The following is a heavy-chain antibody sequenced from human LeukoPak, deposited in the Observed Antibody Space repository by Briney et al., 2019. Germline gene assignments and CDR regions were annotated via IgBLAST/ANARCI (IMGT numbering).Heavy chain of an antibody. CDR2: IYTSGST. J-gene: IGHJ4*02. CDR3: ARGSGGDY. V-gene: IGHV4-61*02. D-gene: IGHD1-14*01. CDR1: GGSLNRGSYY. Sequence: SETLSLTCPVSGGSLNRGSYYWGLIPQPPRKGLEWIGRIYTSGSTNYNPSLKSRVTISVDTSKNQFSLKLSSVTAADTAVYYCARGSGGDYWGQGTLVTVSS.